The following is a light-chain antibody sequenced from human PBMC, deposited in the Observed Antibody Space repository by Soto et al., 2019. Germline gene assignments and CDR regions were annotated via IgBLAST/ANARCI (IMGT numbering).Light chain of an antibody. V-gene: IGKV1-33*01. Sequence: DIEMTQYPSSLSASVGDRVTITCQASQDISDYLNWYQQKPGKAPKLLIYDASNLETGVPSRFSGSGSGTDFTFTISSLQPEDIATYYCQQYDNLPLTFGGGTKVAIK. CDR2: DAS. CDR3: QQYDNLPLT. J-gene: IGKJ4*01. CDR1: QDISDY.